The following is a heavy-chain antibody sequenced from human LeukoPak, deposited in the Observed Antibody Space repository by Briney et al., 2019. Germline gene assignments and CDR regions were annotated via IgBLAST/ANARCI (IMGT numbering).Heavy chain of an antibody. CDR1: GGSFSSYY. D-gene: IGHD6-19*01. Sequence: SETLPLTCAVYGGSFSSYYWSWLRQPPGKGLEWIGEINHSGGTNYNPSLKSRVTISVDTPKNQFSLKLSSVTAADTAVYYCATERRYSSGRWDYYFDYWGQGALVTVSS. J-gene: IGHJ4*02. V-gene: IGHV4-34*01. CDR2: INHSGGT. CDR3: ATERRYSSGRWDYYFDY.